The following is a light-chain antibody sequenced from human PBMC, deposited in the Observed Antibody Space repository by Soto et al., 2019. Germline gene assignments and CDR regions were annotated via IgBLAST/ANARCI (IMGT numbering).Light chain of an antibody. CDR1: QSVSIN. Sequence: EIVLTQSPATLSVSPGERATLSCRASQSVSINLAWYQQKPGQAPRFLIYEASTRATGIPARFSGSGSGTEFTITISSLQSEDSAIYYCQQYYNWHPLYTFGQGTKLEIK. V-gene: IGKV3D-15*01. CDR3: QQYYNWHPLYT. CDR2: EAS. J-gene: IGKJ2*01.